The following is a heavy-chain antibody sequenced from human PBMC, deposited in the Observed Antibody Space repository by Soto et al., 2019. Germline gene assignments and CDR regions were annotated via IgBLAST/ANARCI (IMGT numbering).Heavy chain of an antibody. Sequence: ASVKVSCKPSGYTFTTYAIHCVRQAPGQRFEWMGWIDTVTGNTKYSQKFQGRITFTRDISASTAYMELSILRPADTAIYDGATYGSGSYYYWGKGSPVTVSS. D-gene: IGHD3-10*01. CDR1: GYTFTTYA. CDR2: IDTVTGNT. J-gene: IGHJ4*02. CDR3: ATYGSGSYYY. V-gene: IGHV1-3*04.